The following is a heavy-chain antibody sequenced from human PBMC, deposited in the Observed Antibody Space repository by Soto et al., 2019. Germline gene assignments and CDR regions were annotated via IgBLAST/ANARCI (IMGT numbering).Heavy chain of an antibody. J-gene: IGHJ4*02. CDR2: ISYSGST. CDR1: GDSMTTVGYY. V-gene: IGHV4-31*03. CDR3: TRGDY. Sequence: QVQLQESGPGLVKPSQTLSLTCTVSGDSMTTVGYYWTWIRQHPGQGLEWIGFISYSGSTYYSSSLKGRVLTSADTSKNQFSLKLNSVTAADTAVYYCTRGDYWGQGTLVTVSS.